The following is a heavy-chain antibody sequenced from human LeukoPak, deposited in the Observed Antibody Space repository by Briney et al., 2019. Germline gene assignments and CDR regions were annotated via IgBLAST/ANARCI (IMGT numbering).Heavy chain of an antibody. CDR2: IWYDGSNK. J-gene: IGHJ6*02. CDR1: GFAFSSYG. CDR3: AREVDSGYDWHYYYGMDV. V-gene: IGHV3-33*01. Sequence: GGSLRLSCAASGFAFSSYGMHWVRQAPGKGLEWVAVIWYDGSNKYYADSVKGRFTISRDNSKNTLYLQMNSLRAEDTAVYYCAREVDSGYDWHYYYGMDVWGQGTTVTVSS. D-gene: IGHD5-12*01.